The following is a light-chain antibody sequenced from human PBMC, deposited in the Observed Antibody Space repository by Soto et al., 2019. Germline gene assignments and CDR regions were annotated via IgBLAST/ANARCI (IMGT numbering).Light chain of an antibody. J-gene: IGLJ2*01. CDR1: SSNIENNY. CDR3: GTWDTSLSTVV. CDR2: DNK. V-gene: IGLV1-51*01. Sequence: QSVLTQPPSGSAAPGQKVTISCSGGSSNIENNYVSWYQHLPGTAPKLLIYDNKQRPSGIPDRFSGSKSGPSATLAVTGLQPGDEADYYCGTWDTSLSTVVVGGGTKLTVL.